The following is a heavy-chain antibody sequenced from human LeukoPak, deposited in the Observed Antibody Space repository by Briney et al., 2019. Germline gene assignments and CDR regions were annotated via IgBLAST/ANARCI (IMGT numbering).Heavy chain of an antibody. CDR1: GFTFSSHA. Sequence: GGSLRLSCAASGFTFSSHAMSWVRQAPGKGLEWVSAISGSGGSTYYADSVKGRFTISRDNSKNTLYLQMNSLRAEDTAVYYCARFGELGWFDPWGQGTLVTVSS. D-gene: IGHD3-10*01. CDR2: ISGSGGST. J-gene: IGHJ5*02. V-gene: IGHV3-23*01. CDR3: ARFGELGWFDP.